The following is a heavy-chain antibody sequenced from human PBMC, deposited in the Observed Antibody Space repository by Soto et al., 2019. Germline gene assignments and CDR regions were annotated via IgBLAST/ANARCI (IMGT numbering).Heavy chain of an antibody. CDR3: VRGQSHHEGRRLDP. CDR1: GYIFTGYD. J-gene: IGHJ5*02. Sequence: QVQLVQSGAEVKKPGASVKVSCKASGYIFTGYDVNWVRQASGEGLEWMGWMSPKSGEKVYAQKFQGRVTMTGNNSISTAYMELTSLTSDDTAVYFCVRGQSHHEGRRLDPWGQGTLVTVSS. CDR2: MSPKSGEK. V-gene: IGHV1-8*02.